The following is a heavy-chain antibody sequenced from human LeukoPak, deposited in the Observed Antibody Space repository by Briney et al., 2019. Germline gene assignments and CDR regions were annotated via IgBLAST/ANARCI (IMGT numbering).Heavy chain of an antibody. J-gene: IGHJ4*02. Sequence: TSETLSLTCAVYGGSFSGYYWSWIRQPPGKGLEWIGEINHSGSTYYNPSLKSRVTISVDTSKNQFSLKLSSVTAADTAVYYCARSSSSGWYGGGFDYWGQGTLVTVSS. CDR2: INHSGST. CDR3: ARSSSSGWYGGGFDY. D-gene: IGHD6-19*01. CDR1: GGSFSGYY. V-gene: IGHV4-34*01.